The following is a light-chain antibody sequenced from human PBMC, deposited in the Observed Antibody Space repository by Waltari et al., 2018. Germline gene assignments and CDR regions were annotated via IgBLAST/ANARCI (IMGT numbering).Light chain of an antibody. V-gene: IGLV1-47*01. J-gene: IGLJ1*01. Sequence: QSVLTQPPSASGTPGQRVTISCSGSSSNIKNNYVYWYQQLPGTTPKLLIYRTNLPPSGFPDRFSCSKSGTSASLAISGLRSEDEADYYCAAWDDSLSGLYVFGTGTKVTVL. CDR3: AAWDDSLSGLYV. CDR1: SSNIKNNY. CDR2: RTN.